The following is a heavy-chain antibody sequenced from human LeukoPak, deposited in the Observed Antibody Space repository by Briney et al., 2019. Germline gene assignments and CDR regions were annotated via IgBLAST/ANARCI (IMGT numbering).Heavy chain of an antibody. CDR2: IYYTGST. V-gene: IGHV4-39*07. CDR3: ARAYSPPQWSPFDY. Sequence: PSETLSLTCAVSGASISGSGYYLGWIRQPPGKGLEWIGNIYYTGSTYYNASLQSRVTISLDTSKNQFSLKLSSVTAADTAVYYCARAYSPPQWSPFDYWGQGTLVTVSS. D-gene: IGHD6-13*01. CDR1: GASISGSGYY. J-gene: IGHJ4*02.